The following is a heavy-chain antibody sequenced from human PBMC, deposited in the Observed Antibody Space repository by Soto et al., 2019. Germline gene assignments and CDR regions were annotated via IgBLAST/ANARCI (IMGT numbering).Heavy chain of an antibody. J-gene: IGHJ4*02. V-gene: IGHV4-31*03. CDR3: ARDSRRVAATSDLDY. CDR1: GGSSSSGGYY. Sequence: TLSLTCTVSGGSSSSGGYYWSWIRQHPGTGLEWIGHISYSGSTYYNTSLKSRVTISVDTSRNQFSLIVNSVTAEDTALYYCARDSRRVAATSDLDYWGLGTLVTVSS. D-gene: IGHD1-26*01. CDR2: ISYSGST.